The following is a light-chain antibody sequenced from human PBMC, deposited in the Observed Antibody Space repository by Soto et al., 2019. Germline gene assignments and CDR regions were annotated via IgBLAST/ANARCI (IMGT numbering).Light chain of an antibody. V-gene: IGKV1-27*01. CDR1: QGISNY. CDR2: AAS. Sequence: DIQMTQSPSSLSASVGDRVTITCRASQGISNYLAWYQQKPGTVPKLLISAASTLQTGVPSRFSGGGSGTDFTFTISSLQPEDIATYYCQQYDNLPFTFGPGTKVDIK. CDR3: QQYDNLPFT. J-gene: IGKJ3*01.